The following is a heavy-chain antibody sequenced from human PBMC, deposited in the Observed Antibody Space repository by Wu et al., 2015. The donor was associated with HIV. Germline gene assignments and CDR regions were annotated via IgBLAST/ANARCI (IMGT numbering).Heavy chain of an antibody. J-gene: IGHJ6*02. Sequence: QVQLVQSGAEVKKPGSSVKVSCKASGGTFSSYAISWVRQAPGQGLEWMGGIIPIFGTANYAQKFQGRVTITTDESTSTAYMELSSLRSEDTAVYYCARGRMVRGVIIISPRNYYGMDVWGQGTTVTVSS. CDR1: GGTFSSYA. CDR3: ARGRMVRGVIIISPRNYYGMDV. D-gene: IGHD3-10*01. CDR2: IIPIFGTA. V-gene: IGHV1-69*05.